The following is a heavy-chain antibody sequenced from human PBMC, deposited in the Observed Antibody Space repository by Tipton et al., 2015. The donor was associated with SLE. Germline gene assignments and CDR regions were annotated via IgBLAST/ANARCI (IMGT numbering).Heavy chain of an antibody. CDR3: ARPGGVYYFYYGMDV. J-gene: IGHJ6*02. CDR2: IKQHGSEK. CDR1: GFTFSRYF. D-gene: IGHD2-8*02. Sequence: SLRLSCAASGFTFSRYFMNWVRQAPGKGLEWVANIKQHGSEKHYVDSVKGRFTISRDNTKNSLYLQMNSLRAEDTAVYYCARPGGVYYFYYGMDVWGQGTTVTVSS. V-gene: IGHV3-7*03.